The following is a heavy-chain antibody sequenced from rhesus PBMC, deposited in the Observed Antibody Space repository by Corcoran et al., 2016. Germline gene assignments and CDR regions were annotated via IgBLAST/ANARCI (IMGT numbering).Heavy chain of an antibody. V-gene: IGHV4-127*01. CDR2: IYGGSGST. J-gene: IGHJ5-2*02. Sequence: QVQLQESGPGLVKPSETPSLTCAVSGYSISSGYGWGWIRPPPGKGLEWIGQIYGGSGSTYYNPALKSRVTVSKDTSKNQFSLKLSSVTAADTAVDYCARAAAGRDSLDVWGRGVLVTVSS. CDR1: GYSISSGYG. D-gene: IGHD6S26*01. CDR3: ARAAAGRDSLDV.